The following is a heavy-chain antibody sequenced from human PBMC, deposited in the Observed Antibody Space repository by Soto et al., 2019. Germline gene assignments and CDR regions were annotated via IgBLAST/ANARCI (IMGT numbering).Heavy chain of an antibody. J-gene: IGHJ6*02. V-gene: IGHV1-69*13. D-gene: IGHD3-9*01. Sequence: SVKVSCKASGGTFSNSAVSWVRQAPGQGLEWLGGIMPIFHTPDYAQKFQDRLTITADESTNTAYMELSGLRSDDTAVYYCARDKYWLQLGGDYHDLLAVWAQGTTVPGSS. CDR2: IMPIFHTP. CDR3: ARDKYWLQLGGDYHDLLAV. CDR1: GGTFSNSA.